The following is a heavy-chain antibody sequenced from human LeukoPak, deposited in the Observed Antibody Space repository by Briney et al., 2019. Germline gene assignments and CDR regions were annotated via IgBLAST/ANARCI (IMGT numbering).Heavy chain of an antibody. J-gene: IGHJ2*01. CDR1: GFTFNIYD. V-gene: IGHV3-21*01. Sequence: GGSLRLSCAASGFTFNIYDMNWVRQAPGKGLEWVSSISSSTNYIYYADSVKGRFTISRDNAKNSLYLQMNSLRAEDTAVYYCARDAYCSTTSCKEYFDLWGRGTLVTVSS. CDR2: ISSSTNYI. D-gene: IGHD2-2*01. CDR3: ARDAYCSTTSCKEYFDL.